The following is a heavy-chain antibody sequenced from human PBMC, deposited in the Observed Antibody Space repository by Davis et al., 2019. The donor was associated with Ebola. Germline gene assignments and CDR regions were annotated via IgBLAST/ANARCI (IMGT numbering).Heavy chain of an antibody. CDR3: ARGIVNFDWLSNYYYYYGMGV. CDR2: MNPNSGNT. J-gene: IGHJ6*02. D-gene: IGHD3-9*01. V-gene: IGHV1-8*01. CDR1: GYTFTSYD. Sequence: ASVKVSCKASGYTFTSYDINWVRQATGQGLEWMGWMNPNSGNTGYAQKFQGRVTMTRNTSISTAYMELSSLRSEDTAVYYCARGIVNFDWLSNYYYYYGMGVWGQGTTVTVSS.